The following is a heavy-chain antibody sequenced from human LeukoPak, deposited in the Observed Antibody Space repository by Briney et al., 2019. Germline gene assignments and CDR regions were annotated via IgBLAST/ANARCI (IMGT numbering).Heavy chain of an antibody. CDR2: IKEDGSEK. V-gene: IGHV3-7*01. Sequence: GGSLRLSCAASEFTFRSYWMSWVRQAPGKGLEWVASIKEDGSEKYYVDSVKGRFTISRDNAKNSVYLQMNSLRADDTAVYYCASLHGVVNYFDYWGQGTLVTVSS. D-gene: IGHD2-21*01. CDR1: EFTFRSYW. J-gene: IGHJ4*02. CDR3: ASLHGVVNYFDY.